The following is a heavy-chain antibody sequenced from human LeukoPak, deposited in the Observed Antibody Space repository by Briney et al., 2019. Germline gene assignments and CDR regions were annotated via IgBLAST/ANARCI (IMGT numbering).Heavy chain of an antibody. CDR1: GFTVSSNY. J-gene: IGHJ4*02. Sequence: PGGSLRLSCAASGFTVSSNYMSWVRQAPGKGLEWVSVIYSGGSTYYADSVKGRFTISRDNSKNTLYLQMNSLRAEDTAVYYCARKGQSVAGTLTFDYWGQGTPVTVSS. V-gene: IGHV3-53*01. CDR3: ARKGQSVAGTLTFDY. CDR2: IYSGGST. D-gene: IGHD6-19*01.